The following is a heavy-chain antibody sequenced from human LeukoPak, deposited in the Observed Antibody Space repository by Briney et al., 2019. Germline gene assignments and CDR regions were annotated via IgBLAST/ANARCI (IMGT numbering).Heavy chain of an antibody. CDR1: GGSINTYY. D-gene: IGHD1-1*01. V-gene: IGHV4-59*01. CDR3: ARGLYNTNWLDP. J-gene: IGHJ5*02. Sequence: SETLSLTCTVSGGSINTYYWSWIRQPPGKGLEWIGYVFYSGSTNYNPSLQSRVTISVDMSKNQFSLNLSSVTAADTAVYYCARGLYNTNWLDPWGQGTLVTVSS. CDR2: VFYSGST.